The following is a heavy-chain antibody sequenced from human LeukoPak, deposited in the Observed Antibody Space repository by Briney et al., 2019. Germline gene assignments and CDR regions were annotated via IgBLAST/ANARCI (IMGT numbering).Heavy chain of an antibody. CDR3: VRSTMVRGVISMDV. CDR1: GYSFTIYW. V-gene: IGHV5-51*01. J-gene: IGHJ6*02. Sequence: GEALKISCNGSGYSFTIYWIGLGRPMPRKGLGWGGIIYPADSDTRYSPSFQGQVTISADKSISTTHLQRSSLKAADTAMYYCVRSTMVRGVISMDVWGQGTTVTVSS. D-gene: IGHD3-10*01. CDR2: IYPADSDT.